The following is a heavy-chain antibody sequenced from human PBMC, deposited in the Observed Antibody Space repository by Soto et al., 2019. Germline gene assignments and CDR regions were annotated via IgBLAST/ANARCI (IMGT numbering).Heavy chain of an antibody. V-gene: IGHV4-39*01. CDR3: ARLGLNDYDILTGYYKVHAFDI. D-gene: IGHD3-9*01. Sequence: SETLSLTCTVSGGSISSSSYYWGWIRQPPGKGLEWIGSIYYSGSTYYNPSLKSRVTTSVDTSKNQFSLKLSSVTAADTAVYYCARLGLNDYDILTGYYKVHAFDIWGQGTMVTVSS. J-gene: IGHJ3*02. CDR2: IYYSGST. CDR1: GGSISSSSYY.